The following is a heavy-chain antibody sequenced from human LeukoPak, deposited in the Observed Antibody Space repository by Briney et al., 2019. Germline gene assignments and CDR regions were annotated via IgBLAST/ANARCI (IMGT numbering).Heavy chain of an antibody. D-gene: IGHD2-2*01. J-gene: IGHJ5*02. CDR3: AREPGSYHWFDP. CDR2: ISGSGGNT. Sequence: GGSLRLSCTASGFTFSSYAMSWVRQAPGKGPEWVSAISGSGGNTYYADSVKGRFTISRDNSKNTLYLQMNSLRADDTAVYYCAREPGSYHWFDPWGQGTLVTVSS. V-gene: IGHV3-23*01. CDR1: GFTFSSYA.